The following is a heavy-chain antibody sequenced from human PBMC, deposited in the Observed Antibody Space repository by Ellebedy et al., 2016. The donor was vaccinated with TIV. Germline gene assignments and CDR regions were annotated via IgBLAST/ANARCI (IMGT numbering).Heavy chain of an antibody. CDR2: IYYSGNT. J-gene: IGHJ5*01. CDR1: GGSISRSSYC. V-gene: IGHV4-39*01. CDR3: ARNPPTYNWVDS. Sequence: SETLSLTCTVSGGSISRSSYCWGWFRQPPGKGLEWIGNIYYSGNTDYNPSLKSRVSISVDTSKNQFSLKLRSVTAADTAVYYCARNPPTYNWVDSWGQGTLVTVSS.